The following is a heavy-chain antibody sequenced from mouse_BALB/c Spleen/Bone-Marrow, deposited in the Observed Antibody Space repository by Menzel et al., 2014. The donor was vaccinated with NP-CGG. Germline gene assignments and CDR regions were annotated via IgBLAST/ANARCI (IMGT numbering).Heavy chain of an antibody. CDR1: GFTLSSYG. CDR3: ARDYYGSSDY. Sequence: EVKLMESGGGLVQPGGSLKLSCAASGFTLSSYGMSWARQTPDKRLELVATINSNGGSTYYPDSVKGRFTISRDNAKNTLYLQMSSLKSEDTAMYYCARDYYGSSDYWGQGTTLTVSS. D-gene: IGHD1-1*01. J-gene: IGHJ2*01. V-gene: IGHV5-6-3*01. CDR2: INSNGGST.